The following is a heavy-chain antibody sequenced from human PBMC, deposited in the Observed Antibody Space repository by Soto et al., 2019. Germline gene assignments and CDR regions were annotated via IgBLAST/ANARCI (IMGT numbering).Heavy chain of an antibody. V-gene: IGHV3-53*01. Sequence: HPGGSLRLSCAASGFTVSSNYMSWVRQAPGKGLEWVSVIYSGGSTYYADSVKGRFTISRDNSKNTLYLQMNSLRAEDTAVYYCARAAVEYYDILTGYFPYYFDYWGQGTRVTVSS. CDR1: GFTVSSNY. J-gene: IGHJ4*02. D-gene: IGHD3-9*01. CDR2: IYSGGST. CDR3: ARAAVEYYDILTGYFPYYFDY.